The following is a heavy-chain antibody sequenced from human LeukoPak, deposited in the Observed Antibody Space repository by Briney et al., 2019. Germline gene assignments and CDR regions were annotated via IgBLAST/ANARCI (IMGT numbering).Heavy chain of an antibody. V-gene: IGHV3-74*01. D-gene: IGHD3-9*01. CDR2: INSDGSST. Sequence: QTGGSLRLSCAASGFTFSSYWMHWVRQAPGKGLVWVSRINSDGSSTSYADSVKGRFTISRDNAKNTLYLQMNSLRAEDTAVYYCARDSALRYFDWLLSDRSCFGPWGQGTLVTVSS. CDR3: ARDSALRYFDWLLSDRSCFGP. J-gene: IGHJ5*02. CDR1: GFTFSSYW.